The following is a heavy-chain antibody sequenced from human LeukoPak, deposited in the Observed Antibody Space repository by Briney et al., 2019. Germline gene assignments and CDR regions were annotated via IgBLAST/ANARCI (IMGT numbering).Heavy chain of an antibody. D-gene: IGHD1-26*01. Sequence: GGSLRLSCAASGFTFSSYAMSWVRQAPGKGLEWVSAISGSGGRTYYADSVEGRFTISRDNSKNTLYLQMDSLRAEDTAVYYCAKDWELLPCYFDYWGQGTLVTVSS. V-gene: IGHV3-23*01. J-gene: IGHJ4*02. CDR3: AKDWELLPCYFDY. CDR1: GFTFSSYA. CDR2: ISGSGGRT.